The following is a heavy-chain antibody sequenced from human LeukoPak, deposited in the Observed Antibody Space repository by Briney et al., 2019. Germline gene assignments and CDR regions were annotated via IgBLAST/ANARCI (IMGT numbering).Heavy chain of an antibody. CDR1: GYTFTGYY. CDR2: INPNSGGT. Sequence: ASVKVSCKASGYTFTGYYMHWVRQAPGQGLEWMGWINPNSGGTNYAQKFQGRVTMTRDTSISTAYMELSRLRSDDTAVYYCARVAVARPYNYYYYMDVWGKGTTVTVSS. D-gene: IGHD2-21*01. J-gene: IGHJ6*03. CDR3: ARVAVARPYNYYYYMDV. V-gene: IGHV1-2*02.